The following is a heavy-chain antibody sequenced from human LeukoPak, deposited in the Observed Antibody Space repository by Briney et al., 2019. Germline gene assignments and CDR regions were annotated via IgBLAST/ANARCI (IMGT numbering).Heavy chain of an antibody. Sequence: GGSLRLSCAASGFTVSSNYMSWVRQAPGKGLEWVSVIYSGGSTYYADSVKGRFTISRDNSKNTLYLQMNGLRAEDTAVYYCAILYDSSGYYAFDIWGQGTMGTVSS. J-gene: IGHJ3*02. CDR1: GFTVSSNY. V-gene: IGHV3-53*01. D-gene: IGHD3-22*01. CDR3: AILYDSSGYYAFDI. CDR2: IYSGGST.